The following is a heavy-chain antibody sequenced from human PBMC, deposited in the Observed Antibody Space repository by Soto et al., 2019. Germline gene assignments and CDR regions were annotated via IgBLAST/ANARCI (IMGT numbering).Heavy chain of an antibody. J-gene: IGHJ4*02. CDR3: ARDPSGIAARPILFDY. CDR1: GFTFSSYG. V-gene: IGHV3-33*08. D-gene: IGHD6-6*01. CDR2: IWYDGSNK. Sequence: GGSLRLSCAASGFTFSSYGMHWVRQAPGKGLEWVAVIWYDGSNKYYADSVKGRFTISRDNSKNTLYLQMNSLRAEDTAVYYCARDPSGIAARPILFDYWGQGTLVTVSS.